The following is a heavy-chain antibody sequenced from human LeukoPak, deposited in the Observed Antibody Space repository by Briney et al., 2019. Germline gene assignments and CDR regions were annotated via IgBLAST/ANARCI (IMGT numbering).Heavy chain of an antibody. V-gene: IGHV1-8*03. D-gene: IGHD6-19*01. Sequence: ASVKVSCKASGYTFISYDINWVRQATGQGLEWMGWMNPNSGNTGYAQKFQGRVTITRNTSISTAYMELSSLRSEDTAVYYCARGLPFPSVETGWFDPWGQGTLVTVSS. CDR3: ARGLPFPSVETGWFDP. CDR1: GYTFISYD. CDR2: MNPNSGNT. J-gene: IGHJ5*02.